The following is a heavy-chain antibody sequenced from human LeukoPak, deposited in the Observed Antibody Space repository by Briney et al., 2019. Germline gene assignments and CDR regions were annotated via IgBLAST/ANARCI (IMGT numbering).Heavy chain of an antibody. CDR3: ARAPGGDDAFDI. D-gene: IGHD3-16*01. CDR1: GGSISSGDYY. CDR2: IYYSGST. Sequence: SETLSLTCTVSGGSISSGDYYWSWIRQPPGKGLEWIGYIYYSGSTYYNPSLKSRVTISEDTSKNQFSLKLSSVTAADTAVYYCARAPGGDDAFDIWGQGTMVTVSS. J-gene: IGHJ3*02. V-gene: IGHV4-30-4*01.